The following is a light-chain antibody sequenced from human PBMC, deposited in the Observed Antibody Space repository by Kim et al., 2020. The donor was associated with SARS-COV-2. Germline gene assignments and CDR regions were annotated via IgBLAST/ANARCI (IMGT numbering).Light chain of an antibody. Sequence: SYELTQPPSVSVSPGQTASITCSGDKLGDKYACWYQQKPGQSPVLVIYQDSKRPSGIPERFSGSNSGNTATLTISGTQAMDEADYYCQAWDSSTANVVFCGGTQLTVL. CDR3: QAWDSSTANVV. CDR1: KLGDKY. CDR2: QDS. V-gene: IGLV3-1*01. J-gene: IGLJ2*01.